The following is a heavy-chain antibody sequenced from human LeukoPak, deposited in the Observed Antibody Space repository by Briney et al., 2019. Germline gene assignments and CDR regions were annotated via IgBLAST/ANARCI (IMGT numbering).Heavy chain of an antibody. CDR2: ISSSGSTI. CDR3: ARPIAVDTAYDAFDI. J-gene: IGHJ3*02. V-gene: IGHV3-11*01. Sequence: PGGSLRLSCAASGFTFSDYYMSWIRQAPGKGLEWVSYISSSGSTIYYADSVKGRFTISRDNAKNSLYLQMNSLRAEDTAVYYCARPIAVDTAYDAFDIWGQGTMVTVSS. D-gene: IGHD6-19*01. CDR1: GFTFSDYY.